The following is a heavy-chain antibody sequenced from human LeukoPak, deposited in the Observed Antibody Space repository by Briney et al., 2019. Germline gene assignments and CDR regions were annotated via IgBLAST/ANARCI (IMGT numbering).Heavy chain of an antibody. V-gene: IGHV4-59*08. Sequence: PSETLSLTCTVSGGSISSYYWSWIRQPPGKGLEWIGYIYYSGSTNYNPFLKSRVTISVDTSKNQFSLKLSSVTAADTAVYYCARRAVVVAELDYWGQGTLVTVSS. D-gene: IGHD2-15*01. CDR2: IYYSGST. CDR1: GGSISSYY. CDR3: ARRAVVVAELDY. J-gene: IGHJ4*02.